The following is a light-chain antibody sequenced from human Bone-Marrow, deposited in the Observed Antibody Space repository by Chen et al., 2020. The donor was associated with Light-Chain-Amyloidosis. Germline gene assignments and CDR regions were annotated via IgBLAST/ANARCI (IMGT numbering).Light chain of an antibody. CDR2: RDT. J-gene: IGLJ2*01. V-gene: IGLV3-25*03. CDR3: QSADSSGTYEVL. CDR1: ELPTKY. Sequence: SYELIQPPSVSVSPGQTAMNTCSGDELPTKYAYWYQHKPVQAPVLVVHRDTKRPSGISDRFSGSSSGTTATLTISGVQAEDEADYHCQSADSSGTYEVLFGGGTKLTVL.